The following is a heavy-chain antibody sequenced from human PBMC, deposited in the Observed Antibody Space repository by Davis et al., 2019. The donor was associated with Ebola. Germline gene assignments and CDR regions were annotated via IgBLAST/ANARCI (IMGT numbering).Heavy chain of an antibody. CDR3: ARALITIGD. J-gene: IGHJ4*02. CDR2: ISSSSSTI. CDR1: GFTFSSYA. V-gene: IGHV3-48*02. D-gene: IGHD3-10*01. Sequence: GESLKISCAASGFTFSSYAMSWVRQAPGKGLEWVSYISSSSSTIYYADSVKGRFTISRDNAKNSLYLQMNSLRDEDTAVYYCARALITIGDWGQGTLVTVSS.